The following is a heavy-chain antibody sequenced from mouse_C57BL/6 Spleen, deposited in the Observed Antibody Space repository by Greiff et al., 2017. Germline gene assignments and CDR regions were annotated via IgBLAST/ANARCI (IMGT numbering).Heavy chain of an antibody. D-gene: IGHD4-1*02. J-gene: IGHJ4*01. CDR3: ARGPNWALYAMDY. CDR1: GYTFTSYW. Sequence: QVQLKQPGAELVRPGSSVKLSCKASGYTFTSYWMHWVKQRPIQGLEWIGNIDPSDSETHYNQKFKDKATLTVDKSSSTAYMQLSSLTSEDSAVYYCARGPNWALYAMDYWGQGTSVTVSS. V-gene: IGHV1-52*01. CDR2: IDPSDSET.